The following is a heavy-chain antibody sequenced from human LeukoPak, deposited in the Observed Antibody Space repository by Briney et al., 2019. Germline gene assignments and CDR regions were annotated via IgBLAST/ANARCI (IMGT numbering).Heavy chain of an antibody. CDR2: IRYDGSNK. CDR3: ARDLDGAVAFDI. CDR1: GFTFSSYG. J-gene: IGHJ3*02. D-gene: IGHD1-1*01. Sequence: PGGSLRLSCAASGFTFSSYGMHWVRQAPGKGLEWVAFIRYDGSNKYYADSVQGRFTISRDNAKNSLYLLMNSLRAEDTAVYYCARDLDGAVAFDIWGQGTMVTVSS. V-gene: IGHV3-30*02.